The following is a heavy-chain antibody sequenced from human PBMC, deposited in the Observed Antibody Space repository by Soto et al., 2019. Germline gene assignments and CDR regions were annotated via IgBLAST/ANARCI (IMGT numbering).Heavy chain of an antibody. CDR3: ARDSESSGWFGDYYYYYGMDV. Sequence: EVQLVESGGGLVQPGGSLRLSCAASGFTFSSYSMNWVRQAPGKGLEWVSCISSSSSTIYYADSVKGRFTISRDNAKYSLYLQMNSLRDEDTAVYYCARDSESSGWFGDYYYYYGMDVWGQGTTVTVSS. V-gene: IGHV3-48*02. CDR2: ISSSSSTI. J-gene: IGHJ6*02. CDR1: GFTFSSYS. D-gene: IGHD6-19*01.